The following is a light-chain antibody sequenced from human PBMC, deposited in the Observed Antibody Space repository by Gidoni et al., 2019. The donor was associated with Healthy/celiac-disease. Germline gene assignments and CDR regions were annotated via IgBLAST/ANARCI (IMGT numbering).Light chain of an antibody. J-gene: IGKJ2*03. V-gene: IGKV3-20*01. Sequence: EIVLTQSPGPLSLSPGERATLSCRASQSVSSSYLAWYQQKPGQAPRLLIYGASSRATGIPDRFSGSGSGTDFTLTISRLEPGDFAVYYCQQYGSSSYSFGQGTKLEIK. CDR3: QQYGSSSYS. CDR1: QSVSSSY. CDR2: GAS.